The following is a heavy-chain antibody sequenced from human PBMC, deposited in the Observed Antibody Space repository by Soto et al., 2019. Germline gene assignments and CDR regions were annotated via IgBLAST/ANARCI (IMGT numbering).Heavy chain of an antibody. J-gene: IGHJ4*02. CDR1: GYSFISYD. V-gene: IGHV1-18*04. Sequence: QVQLVQSGAEVKNPGASVTVSCKASGYSFISYDICWVRQAPGQGLEWMGWISGYNGDTKSAQKFQGRVPMTTDTSTSPAYMELRSLTSDDTAVYYCAKGGANTQRSAFDYWGQGTLVTVSS. CDR3: AKGGANTQRSAFDY. CDR2: ISGYNGDT. D-gene: IGHD2-2*02.